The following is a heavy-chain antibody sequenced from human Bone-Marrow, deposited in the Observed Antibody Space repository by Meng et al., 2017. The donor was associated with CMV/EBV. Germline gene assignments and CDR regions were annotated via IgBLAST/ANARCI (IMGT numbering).Heavy chain of an antibody. Sequence: SETLSLTCTVSGASISNPDYYWTWIRQSPGKGLEWIGYTYYRGSTYSNPSLAGRIYMTVNTSNNQYSLRVYSVTAADTAVYYCARVGASYFFGSGATIWGQGTLVTVSS. D-gene: IGHD3-10*01. J-gene: IGHJ4*02. CDR1: GASISNPDYY. V-gene: IGHV4-30-4*01. CDR3: ARVGASYFFGSGATI. CDR2: TYYRGST.